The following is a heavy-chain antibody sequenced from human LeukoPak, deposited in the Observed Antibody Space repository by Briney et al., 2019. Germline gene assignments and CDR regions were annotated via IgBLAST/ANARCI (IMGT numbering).Heavy chain of an antibody. J-gene: IGHJ4*02. CDR1: GFTFSSYA. V-gene: IGHV3-30-3*01. CDR3: AREVTPG. D-gene: IGHD4-4*01. Sequence: GRSLRLSCAASGFTFSSYAMHWVRQAPGKGLEWVAVISYDGSNKYYADSVKGRFTISRDNSKNTLYLQMNSLRAENTAVYYCAREVTPGWGQGTLVTVSS. CDR2: ISYDGSNK.